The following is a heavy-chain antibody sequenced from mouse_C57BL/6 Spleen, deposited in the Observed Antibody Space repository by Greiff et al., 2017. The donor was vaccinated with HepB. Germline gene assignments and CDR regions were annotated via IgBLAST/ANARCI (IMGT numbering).Heavy chain of an antibody. J-gene: IGHJ1*03. CDR2: ISDGGSYT. CDR3: AREPVYDGNYAHWYFDV. D-gene: IGHD2-1*01. V-gene: IGHV5-4*03. CDR1: GFTFSSYA. Sequence: EVKLMESGGGLVKPGGSLKLSCAASGFTFSSYAMSWVRQTPEKRLEWVATISDGGSYTYYPDNVKGRFTISRDNATNNLYLQMSHLKSEDTAMYYGAREPVYDGNYAHWYFDVWGTGTTVTVSS.